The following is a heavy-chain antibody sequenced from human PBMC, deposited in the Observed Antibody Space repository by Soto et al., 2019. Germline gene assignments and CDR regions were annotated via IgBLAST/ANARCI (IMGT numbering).Heavy chain of an antibody. J-gene: IGHJ6*02. CDR3: ARGHALLWLGELLENYYYYYGRDV. D-gene: IGHD3-10*01. Sequence: GASVKVSCKASGGTFSSYAISWVRQAPGQGLEWMGGIIPIFGTANYAQKFQGRVTITADESTSTAYMELSSLRSEDTAVYYCARGHALLWLGELLENYYYYYGRDVWGQGNTVTVSS. CDR1: GGTFSSYA. V-gene: IGHV1-69*13. CDR2: IIPIFGTA.